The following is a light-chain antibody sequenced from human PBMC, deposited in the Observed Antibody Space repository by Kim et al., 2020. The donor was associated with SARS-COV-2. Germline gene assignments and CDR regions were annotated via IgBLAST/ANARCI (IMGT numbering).Light chain of an antibody. J-gene: IGKJ4*01. CDR1: QSVSSSY. Sequence: SPGERANLACRASQSVSSSYLAWYQQKPGQAPRLLIYGASSRATGIPDRFSGSGSGTDFTLTISRLEPEDFAVYYCQQYGSSPALTFGGGTKLEI. V-gene: IGKV3-20*01. CDR2: GAS. CDR3: QQYGSSPALT.